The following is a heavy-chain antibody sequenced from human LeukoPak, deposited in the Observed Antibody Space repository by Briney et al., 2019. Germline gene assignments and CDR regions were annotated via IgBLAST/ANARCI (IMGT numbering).Heavy chain of an antibody. CDR3: ARAVAGTANYFDY. D-gene: IGHD6-19*01. Sequence: PSETLSLTCAVSGYSISSGYYWGWIRQPPGKGLEWIGSIYHSGSTYYNPSLKSRVTISVDTSKNQFSLKLSSVTAADTAVYYCARAVAGTANYFDYWGQGTLVTVSS. CDR1: GYSISSGYY. CDR2: IYHSGST. V-gene: IGHV4-38-2*01. J-gene: IGHJ4*02.